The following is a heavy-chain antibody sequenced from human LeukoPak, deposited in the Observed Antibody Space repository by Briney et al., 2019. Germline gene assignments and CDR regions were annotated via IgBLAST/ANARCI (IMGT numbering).Heavy chain of an antibody. CDR1: GYRFTPYW. V-gene: IGHV5-51*01. D-gene: IGHD4-17*01. Sequence: GESLKISFKGSGYRFTPYWIGWVRPMPGKGLEWMGIIYPGDSDTRYSPSFQGQVTMSADKSINTAYLQWSSLKASDTAMYFCAWNTVTSDAFDIWSQGTMVTVSS. J-gene: IGHJ3*02. CDR3: AWNTVTSDAFDI. CDR2: IYPGDSDT.